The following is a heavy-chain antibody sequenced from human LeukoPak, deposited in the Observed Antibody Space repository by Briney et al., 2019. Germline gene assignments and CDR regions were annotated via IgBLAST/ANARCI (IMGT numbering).Heavy chain of an antibody. J-gene: IGHJ4*02. CDR2: ISYDGSNK. D-gene: IGHD2-15*01. V-gene: IGHV3-30*04. CDR1: GFTFSSYA. Sequence: HPGGSLRHSCAASGFTFSSYAMHWVRQAPGKGLEWVAVISYDGSNKYYADSVKGRFTIARDNSKNTLYLQMNSLRAEDTAVYYCAREQYLLVVVAAPFDYWGQGTLVTVSS. CDR3: AREQYLLVVVAAPFDY.